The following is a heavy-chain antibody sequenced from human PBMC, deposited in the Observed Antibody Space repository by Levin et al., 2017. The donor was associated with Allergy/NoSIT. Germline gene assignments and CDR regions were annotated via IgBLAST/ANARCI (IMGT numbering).Heavy chain of an antibody. V-gene: IGHV3-23*01. Sequence: ETLSLTCAASGFTFSTHAMNWVRQAPGKGLEWVSGTSGSGSDTNYADSVKGRFAVSRDNSKNMLYLQMTNLRAEDTAVYYCGKDQAARGNGMDVWGQGTTVTVSS. D-gene: IGHD2-15*01. CDR3: GKDQAARGNGMDV. CDR1: GFTFSTHA. J-gene: IGHJ6*02. CDR2: TSGSGSDT.